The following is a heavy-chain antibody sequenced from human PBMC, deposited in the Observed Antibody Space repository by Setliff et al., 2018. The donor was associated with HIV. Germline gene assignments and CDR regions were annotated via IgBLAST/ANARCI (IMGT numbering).Heavy chain of an antibody. V-gene: IGHV3-15*01. CDR3: VTDSKYDSSGYHYH. D-gene: IGHD3-22*01. J-gene: IGHJ5*02. Sequence: PGGSLRLSCAVSGFSLSDAWMSWLRQAPGKGLEWVGRIKNEGDGETTDYAAFVKGRFSISKDESKTTLFLQMNSLKSEDTAMYYCVTDSKYDSSGYHYHWGQGILVTVSS. CDR2: IKNEGDGETT. CDR1: GFSLSDAW.